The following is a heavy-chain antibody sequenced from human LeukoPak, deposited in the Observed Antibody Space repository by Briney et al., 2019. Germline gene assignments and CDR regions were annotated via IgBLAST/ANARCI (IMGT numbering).Heavy chain of an antibody. J-gene: IGHJ6*02. CDR3: ATTYSSSSGMDV. D-gene: IGHD6-6*01. V-gene: IGHV3-21*06. Sequence: DSPKGRFTISRDNAKNSLSLQMNSLRAEDTAVYYCATTYSSSSGMDVWGQGTTVTVSS.